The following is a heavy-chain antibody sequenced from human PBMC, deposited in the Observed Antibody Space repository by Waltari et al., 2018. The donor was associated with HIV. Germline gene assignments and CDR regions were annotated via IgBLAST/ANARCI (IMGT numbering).Heavy chain of an antibody. Sequence: QVQLQESGPGLVKPSETLSLTCTVSGGSISSYYWSWIRQPPGKGLEWIGYIYYSGSTNYNPSLKSRVTISVDTSKNQFSLKLSSVTAADTAVYYCARDYDILTGYSRGYFDYWGQGTLVTVSS. CDR2: IYYSGST. CDR1: GGSISSYY. D-gene: IGHD3-9*01. V-gene: IGHV4-59*01. J-gene: IGHJ4*02. CDR3: ARDYDILTGYSRGYFDY.